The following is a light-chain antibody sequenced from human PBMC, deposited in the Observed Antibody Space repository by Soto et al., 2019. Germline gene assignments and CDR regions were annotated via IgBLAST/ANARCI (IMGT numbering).Light chain of an antibody. CDR2: GNN. Sequence: QSVLTQPPSRSGTPGQRVTISCSGSSSNIGSNTINWYLQLPGTAPKLLIYGNNLRPSGVPDRFSGSKSGTSASLAISGLQSQDEADYYCAAWDDSLNGVVFGGGTKVTVL. V-gene: IGLV1-44*01. CDR3: AAWDDSLNGVV. CDR1: SSNIGSNT. J-gene: IGLJ2*01.